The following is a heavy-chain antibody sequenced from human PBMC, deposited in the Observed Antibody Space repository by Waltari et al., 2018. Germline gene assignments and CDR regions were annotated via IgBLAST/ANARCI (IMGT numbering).Heavy chain of an antibody. CDR1: GFSLSTSGVG. V-gene: IGHV2-5*02. J-gene: IGHJ4*02. Sequence: QITLKESGPTLVKPTQTLTLTCTFSGFSLSTSGVGVGWIRQPPGKALEWLALIYWDDDKRYSPSLKSRLTITKDTSKNQVVLTMTNMDPVDTATYYCAHRGGHCSSTSCYSYFDYWGQGTLVTVSS. CDR2: IYWDDDK. D-gene: IGHD2-2*01. CDR3: AHRGGHCSSTSCYSYFDY.